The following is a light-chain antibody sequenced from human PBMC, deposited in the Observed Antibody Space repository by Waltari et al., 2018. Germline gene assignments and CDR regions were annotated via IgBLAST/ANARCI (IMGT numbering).Light chain of an antibody. V-gene: IGLV1-47*01. Sequence: QSVLTQPPSVSAAPGQRVTIPCSGGSSNIGNNYVSWYRQFPGTAPKLLIYRDDQRPSGVPDRFSGSKSGTSASLAISGLRSEDEADYYCAAWDDSLNGRWEFGGGTKLTVL. CDR1: SSNIGNNY. J-gene: IGLJ3*02. CDR3: AAWDDSLNGRWE. CDR2: RDD.